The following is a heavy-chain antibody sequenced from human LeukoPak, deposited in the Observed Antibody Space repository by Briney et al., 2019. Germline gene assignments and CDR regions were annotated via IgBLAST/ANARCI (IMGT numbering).Heavy chain of an antibody. V-gene: IGHV1-2*02. Sequence: ASVKVSCKASGYTFTGYYMHWMRQAPGQGLEWMGWNNPNSGGTNYAQKFQGRVTLTRDTSITTAYMELSRLRSDDTAVYYCARGGRYCSSTSCYQSYFDYWGQGTLVTVSS. D-gene: IGHD2-2*01. CDR1: GYTFTGYY. J-gene: IGHJ4*02. CDR2: NNPNSGGT. CDR3: ARGGRYCSSTSCYQSYFDY.